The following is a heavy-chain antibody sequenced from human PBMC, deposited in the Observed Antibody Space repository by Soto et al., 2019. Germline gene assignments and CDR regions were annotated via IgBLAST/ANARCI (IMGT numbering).Heavy chain of an antibody. J-gene: IGHJ5*02. CDR2: ISAYNGNT. D-gene: IGHD1-26*01. CDR1: GYTFTSYG. V-gene: IGHV1-18*01. Sequence: ASVKVSCKASGYTFTSYGISWVRQAPGQGLEWMGWISAYNGNTNYAQKLQGRVTMTTDTSTSTAYMELRSLRSDDTAVYYCARDPRIVGATFAPNWFDPWGQGTLVTVSS. CDR3: ARDPRIVGATFAPNWFDP.